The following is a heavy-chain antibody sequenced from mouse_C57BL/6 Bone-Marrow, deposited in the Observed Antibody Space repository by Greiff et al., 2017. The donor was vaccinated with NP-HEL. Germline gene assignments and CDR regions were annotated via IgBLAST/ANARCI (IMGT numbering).Heavy chain of an antibody. CDR3: AVTTVVYWYFDV. D-gene: IGHD1-1*01. V-gene: IGHV5-6*02. J-gene: IGHJ1*03. CDR2: ISSGGSYT. Sequence: EVKLVESGGDLVKPGGSLKLSCAASGFTFSSYGMSWVRQTTDKRLEWVATISSGGSYTYYPDSVKGRFTISRDNAKNTLYLQMSSLKSEDTAMYYCAVTTVVYWYFDVWGTGTTVTVSS. CDR1: GFTFSSYG.